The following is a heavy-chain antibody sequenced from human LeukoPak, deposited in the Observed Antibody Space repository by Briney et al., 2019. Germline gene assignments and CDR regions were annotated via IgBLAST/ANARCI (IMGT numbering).Heavy chain of an antibody. CDR3: ARGIGLSWSLDP. Sequence: GGSLRLSCAVSGFTVSNDYMSWVRQAPGKGLEWVSVIYLEHRTYYAASVKGRFTIYRDNSKNTLYLQMNSLRAEDTAVYYCARGIGLSWSLDPWPQGTWDTVSS. CDR1: GFTVSNDY. CDR2: IYLEHRT. D-gene: IGHD6-13*01. J-gene: IGHJ5*02. V-gene: IGHV3-53*01.